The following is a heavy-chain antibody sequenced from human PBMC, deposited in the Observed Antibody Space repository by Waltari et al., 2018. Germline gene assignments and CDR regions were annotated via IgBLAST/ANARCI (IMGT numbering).Heavy chain of an antibody. CDR3: ARTFTMVRGVIYWFDP. CDR1: GGSISSSSYY. J-gene: IGHJ5*02. Sequence: QLQLQESGPGLVKPSETLSLTCTVSGGSISSSSYYWGWIRQPPGKGLEWIGSIYYSVSTYYNPSLKSRVTISVDTSKNQFSLKLSSVTAADTAVYYCARTFTMVRGVIYWFDPWGQGTLVTVSS. V-gene: IGHV4-39*07. D-gene: IGHD3-10*01. CDR2: IYYSVST.